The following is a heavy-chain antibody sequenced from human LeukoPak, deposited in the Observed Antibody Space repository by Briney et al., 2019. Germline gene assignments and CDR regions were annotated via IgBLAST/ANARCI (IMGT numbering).Heavy chain of an antibody. CDR1: GGSISSSRCY. V-gene: IGHV4-39*07. Sequence: SETLSLTCAVSGGSISSSRCYWGWVRQPPGKGLEWIGSLYSSGSTYYNPSLKSRVTISVDTSKNQFSLKLSSVTAADTAVYYCARDVFGVVTPYFDYWGQGTLVTVSS. J-gene: IGHJ4*02. CDR3: ARDVFGVVTPYFDY. D-gene: IGHD3-3*01. CDR2: LYSSGST.